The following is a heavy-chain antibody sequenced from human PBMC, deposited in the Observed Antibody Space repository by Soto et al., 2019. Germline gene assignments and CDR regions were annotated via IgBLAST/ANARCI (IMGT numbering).Heavy chain of an antibody. CDR3: ARMSSRWKWDY. D-gene: IGHD6-19*01. CDR1: SGSISGNF. V-gene: IGHV4-59*01. Sequence: QVQLQESGPGLVKPSETLSLTCTVSSGSISGNFWSWIRQPPGKGLEWIGYIYYSGDTNYNPSLQSRVTLLVDTSKNLFSLMLTSVTAAEPAVYYCARMSSRWKWDYWGQGTLVTVSS. J-gene: IGHJ4*02. CDR2: IYYSGDT.